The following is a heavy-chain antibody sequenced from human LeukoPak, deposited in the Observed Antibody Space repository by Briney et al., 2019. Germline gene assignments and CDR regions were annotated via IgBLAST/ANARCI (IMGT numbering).Heavy chain of an antibody. J-gene: IGHJ4*02. V-gene: IGHV3-30*18. Sequence: GRSLRLSCAASGFTFSSYGMHWVRQAPGKGLEWVAVISYDGSNKYYADSVKGRFTISRDNSKNTLYLQMNSLRAEDTAVYYCAKLINAAAGDYWGQGTLVTVSS. CDR1: GFTFSSYG. CDR3: AKLINAAAGDY. CDR2: ISYDGSNK. D-gene: IGHD6-13*01.